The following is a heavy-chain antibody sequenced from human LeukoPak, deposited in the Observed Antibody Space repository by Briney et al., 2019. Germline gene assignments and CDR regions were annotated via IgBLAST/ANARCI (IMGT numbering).Heavy chain of an antibody. CDR1: GYSISSGYY. V-gene: IGHV4-38-2*01. D-gene: IGHD3-3*01. Sequence: TSETLSLTCAVSGYSISSGYYWGWIRQPPGKGLEWIGSIYHSGSTYYNPSLKSRITISVDTSKNQFSLKPSSVTAAATAVYYCARWDSGEWFHDAFDIWGEGTMVTVSS. J-gene: IGHJ3*02. CDR3: ARWDSGEWFHDAFDI. CDR2: IYHSGST.